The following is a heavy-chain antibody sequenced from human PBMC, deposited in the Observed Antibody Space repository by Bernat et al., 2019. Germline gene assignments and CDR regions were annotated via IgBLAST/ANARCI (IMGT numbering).Heavy chain of an antibody. CDR3: AKDDDVVIFSFDY. V-gene: IGHV1-46*01. CDR1: GYTFTSYY. Sequence: QVQLVQSGAEVKKPGASVKFSCKASGYTFTSYYMHWVRQAPGHGLEWMGIINPSGGSTSYAQKYQGRVTMTRDTSTSTVYMELSSLRSEDTAVYYCAKDDDVVIFSFDYWGQGTLVTVSS. CDR2: INPSGGST. J-gene: IGHJ4*02. D-gene: IGHD4-23*01.